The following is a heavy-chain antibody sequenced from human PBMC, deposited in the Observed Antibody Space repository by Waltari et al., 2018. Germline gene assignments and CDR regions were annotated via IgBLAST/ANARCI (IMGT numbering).Heavy chain of an antibody. J-gene: IGHJ6*04. CDR2: IKQDRNEK. Sequence: EVQLVESGGGLVQLGGSLRLSCAASGFTFRSDWMSWVRRAPGKGREWVANIKQDRNEKYYVGSGKGRFTISRDNSKNSLYLQMNSLRAEDTAVYYCAREYLVGSYPKDVWGKGTTVTVSS. D-gene: IGHD1-26*01. CDR3: AREYLVGSYPKDV. CDR1: GFTFRSDW. V-gene: IGHV3-7*01.